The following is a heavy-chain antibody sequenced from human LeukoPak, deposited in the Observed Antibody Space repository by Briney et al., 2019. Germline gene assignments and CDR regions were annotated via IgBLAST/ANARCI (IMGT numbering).Heavy chain of an antibody. CDR3: AKVHGDYGIDY. V-gene: IGHV3-23*01. CDR1: GITLSNYG. D-gene: IGHD4-17*01. CDR2: ISERGGST. Sequence: GGSLRLSCVVSGITLSNYGMSWVRQAPGKGLEWVSGISERGGSTNYADSVKGRFTISRDNSKNTLYLQMNSLRAEDTAVYYCAKVHGDYGIDYWGQGTLVTVSS. J-gene: IGHJ4*02.